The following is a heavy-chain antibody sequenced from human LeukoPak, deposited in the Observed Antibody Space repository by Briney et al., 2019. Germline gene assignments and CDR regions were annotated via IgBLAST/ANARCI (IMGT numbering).Heavy chain of an antibody. Sequence: PGGSLRLSCAASGFTFSDYYMSWIRQAPGKGLEWVSYISSSGSTIYYADSVKGRFTISRDNAKNSLYLQMNSLRAEDTAVYYRARDSSSWKNDAFDIWGQGTMVTVSS. CDR3: ARDSSSWKNDAFDI. D-gene: IGHD6-13*01. CDR1: GFTFSDYY. CDR2: ISSSGSTI. J-gene: IGHJ3*02. V-gene: IGHV3-11*01.